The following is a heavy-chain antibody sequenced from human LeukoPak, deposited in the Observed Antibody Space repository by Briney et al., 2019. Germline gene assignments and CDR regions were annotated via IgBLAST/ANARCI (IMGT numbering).Heavy chain of an antibody. CDR2: IWYDGSNK. Sequence: PGGSLRLSCAASGFTFSNSGMHWVRQAPGKGLEWVAVIWYDGSNKYYADSVKGRFTISRDNSKNTLYLQMNSLRAEDTAVYYCAAYSGSSSGGDYWGQGTLVTVSS. J-gene: IGHJ4*02. CDR1: GFTFSNSG. V-gene: IGHV3-33*01. CDR3: AAYSGSSSGGDY. D-gene: IGHD1-26*01.